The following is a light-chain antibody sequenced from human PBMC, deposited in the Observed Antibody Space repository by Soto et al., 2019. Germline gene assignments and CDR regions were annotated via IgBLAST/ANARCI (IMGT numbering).Light chain of an antibody. CDR2: AVS. CDR3: ISYTDRQSYL. CDR1: SSDIGSYDH. J-gene: IGLJ1*01. V-gene: IGLV2-14*03. Sequence: ALTEPATVSGYPAQSVAISCSGTSSDIGSYDHVAWYQQFPGKSPKLIIYAVSDRPSGVSDRFSGSKSGISASLTISGLQTEDEADYYCISYTDRQSYLFGTGTKVTV.